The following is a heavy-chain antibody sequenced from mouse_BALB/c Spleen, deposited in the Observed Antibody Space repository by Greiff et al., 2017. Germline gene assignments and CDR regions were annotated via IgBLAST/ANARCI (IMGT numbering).Heavy chain of an antibody. D-gene: IGHD1-2*01. V-gene: IGHV5-17*02. CDR1: GFTFSSFG. CDR2: ISSGSSTI. Sequence: EVKLVESGGGLVKPGGSRKLSCAASGFTFSSFGMHWVRQAPEKGLEWVAYISSGSSTIYYADTVKGRFTISRDNPKNTLFLQMTSLRSEDTAMYYCARSPGLRLHFDYWGQGTTLTVSS. CDR3: ARSPGLRLHFDY. J-gene: IGHJ2*01.